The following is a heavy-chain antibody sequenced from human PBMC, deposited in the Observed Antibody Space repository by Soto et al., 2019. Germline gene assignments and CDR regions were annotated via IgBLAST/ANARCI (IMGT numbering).Heavy chain of an antibody. Sequence: QITLKESGPTLVKPTQTLTLTCTFSGFSLSTSGVGVAWIRQPPEMAREWLALIYWDDDKRYSPSLKSRLTITKDTSKNQVVLTMTNMDPVDTATYYCAHRRTYGSGSYSFVYWGQGTLVTVSS. V-gene: IGHV2-5*02. J-gene: IGHJ4*02. CDR2: IYWDDDK. CDR1: GFSLSTSGVG. D-gene: IGHD3-10*01. CDR3: AHRRTYGSGSYSFVY.